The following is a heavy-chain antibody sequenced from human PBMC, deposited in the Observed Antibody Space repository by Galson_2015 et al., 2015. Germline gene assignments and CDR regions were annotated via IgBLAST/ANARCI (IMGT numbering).Heavy chain of an antibody. V-gene: IGHV3-21*01. CDR3: ARVRAGATTVDY. CDR2: ITSSSSYI. Sequence: SLRLSCAASGFTLSGYSMSWVRLAPGKGLEWISSITSSSSYIYYADSVRGRFTISRDNAKNSLYLQMNSLRAEDTAVYYCARVRAGATTVDYWGQGTLVTVSS. J-gene: IGHJ4*02. D-gene: IGHD1-26*01. CDR1: GFTLSGYS.